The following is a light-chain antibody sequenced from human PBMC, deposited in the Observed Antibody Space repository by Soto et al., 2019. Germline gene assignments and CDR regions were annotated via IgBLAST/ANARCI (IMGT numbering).Light chain of an antibody. V-gene: IGLV2-14*03. CDR3: SSFTRSNTYV. Sequence: QSVLTQPASVSGSPGQSIGISCTGTTSDVGGYNYVSWYQQHPGKAPKLMIYDVTNRPSGVSDRFSGSKSGNTASLTISGLQAEDEADYYCSSFTRSNTYVFGTGIKVTVL. J-gene: IGLJ1*01. CDR1: TSDVGGYNY. CDR2: DVT.